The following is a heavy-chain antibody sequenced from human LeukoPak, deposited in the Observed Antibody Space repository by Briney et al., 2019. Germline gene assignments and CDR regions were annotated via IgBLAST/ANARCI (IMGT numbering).Heavy chain of an antibody. D-gene: IGHD4-17*01. Sequence: GGSLRLSCAASGFTFSSYAMHWVRQAPGKGLEWVAVISYVGSNKYYADSVKGRFTISRDNSKNTLYLQMNSLRAEDTAVYYCARGRGVDYGDYTGDAFDIWGQGTMVTVSS. CDR1: GFTFSSYA. CDR2: ISYVGSNK. CDR3: ARGRGVDYGDYTGDAFDI. J-gene: IGHJ3*02. V-gene: IGHV3-30-3*01.